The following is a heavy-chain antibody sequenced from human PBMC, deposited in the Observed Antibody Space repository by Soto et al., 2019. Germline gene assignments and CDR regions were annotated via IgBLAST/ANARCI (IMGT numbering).Heavy chain of an antibody. J-gene: IGHJ4*02. CDR1: GFNFSSYA. CDR3: AKDYYGSGSPFDH. CDR2: IRGSGAGT. D-gene: IGHD3-10*01. Sequence: EVQLLESGGGLVQPGGSLRLSCAASGFNFSSYAMTWVRQAPGKGLEWVSTIRGSGAGTYYADSVKGRFTVSRDNSTNTLYLQMNSLGVEDTAVFYCAKDYYGSGSPFDHWGQGTLVTVSS. V-gene: IGHV3-23*01.